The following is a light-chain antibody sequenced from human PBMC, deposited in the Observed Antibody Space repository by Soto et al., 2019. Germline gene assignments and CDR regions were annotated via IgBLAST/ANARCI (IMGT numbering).Light chain of an antibody. J-gene: IGLJ3*02. Sequence: QSVLTQPPSVSAAPGQKVTISCSGSSSNIGTNYVSWYQHLPGTAPKLLIYDNDKRPSGIPDRFSGSKSGTSATLGITGLQTGDEADYYCATWQSSLTGGWVFGGGTKVTVL. CDR1: SSNIGTNY. CDR2: DND. V-gene: IGLV1-51*01. CDR3: ATWQSSLTGGWV.